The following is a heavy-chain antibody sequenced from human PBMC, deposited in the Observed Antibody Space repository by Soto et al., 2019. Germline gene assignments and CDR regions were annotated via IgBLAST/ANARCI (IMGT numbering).Heavy chain of an antibody. CDR1: GFTFSSYS. J-gene: IGHJ3*02. D-gene: IGHD3-9*01. CDR3: ARGDDILTAPFTPGDAFDI. CDR2: ISSSSSTI. V-gene: IGHV3-48*01. Sequence: GGSLRLSCAASGFTFSSYSMNWVRQAPGKGLEWVSYISSSSSTIYYADSVKGRFTISRDNAKNSLYLQMNSLRAEDTAVYYCARGDDILTAPFTPGDAFDIWGQGTMVTVSS.